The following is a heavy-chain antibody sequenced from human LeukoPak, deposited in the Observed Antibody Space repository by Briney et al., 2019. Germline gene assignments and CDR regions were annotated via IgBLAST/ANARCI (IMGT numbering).Heavy chain of an antibody. CDR2: ISSSSSTI. V-gene: IGHV3-48*01. J-gene: IGHJ6*03. CDR1: GFTFSSYS. CDR3: ARVGLDGYNYYYYYYMDV. D-gene: IGHD5-24*01. Sequence: PGGSLRLSCAASGFTFSSYSMNWVRQAPGKGLEWVSYISSSSSTIYYADSVKGRFTISRDNAKNSLYLQMNSLRAEDTAVYYCARVGLDGYNYYYYYYMDVWGKGTTVTASS.